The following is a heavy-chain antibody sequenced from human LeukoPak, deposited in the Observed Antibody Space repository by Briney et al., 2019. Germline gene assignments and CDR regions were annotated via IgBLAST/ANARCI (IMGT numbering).Heavy chain of an antibody. V-gene: IGHV3-23*01. CDR1: GFTFTSSA. CDR3: AKDRSRIAAPDGYDY. CDR2: ISGRSGTT. J-gene: IGHJ4*02. Sequence: GGTLRLSCVASGFTFTSSAMSWVRQAPGKGLEWVSAISGRSGTTYYADSVKGRFTISRDNSKNTLYLQMNSLRAEDTAVYYCAKDRSRIAAPDGYDYWGQGTLVTVSS. D-gene: IGHD6-25*01.